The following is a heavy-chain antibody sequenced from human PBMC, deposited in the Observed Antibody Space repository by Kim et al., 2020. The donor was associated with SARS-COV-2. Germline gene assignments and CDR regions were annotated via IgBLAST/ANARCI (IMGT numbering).Heavy chain of an antibody. V-gene: IGHV4-34*01. CDR2: ISQTGSI. J-gene: IGHJ3*01. D-gene: IGHD6-13*01. CDR1: GGSLRGYY. CDR3: ARGTQQRVAPGGRLFAFDL. Sequence: SETLSLTCAVYGGSLRGYYWTWICQPPGKGLEWIGDISQTGSINYNLSLKSRLIISVDSSKNQFSLKVTSMTAADTAAYYCARGTQQRVAPGGRLFAFDLWGQGTRVTVS.